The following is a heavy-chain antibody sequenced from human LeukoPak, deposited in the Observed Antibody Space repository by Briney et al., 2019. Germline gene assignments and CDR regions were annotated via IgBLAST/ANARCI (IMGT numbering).Heavy chain of an antibody. V-gene: IGHV3-53*01. CDR2: TYTGGNS. CDR3: ARGGRGSAAVVAPRSFDI. CDR1: GFTFSSYW. D-gene: IGHD3-22*01. Sequence: GGSLRLSCVVSGFTFSSYWMSWVRQAPGKGLEWVSVTYTGGNSYYAGSVQGRFIISRDISKNTLYLQMNNLRAEDSALYYCARGGRGSAAVVAPRSFDIWGQGTMVTVSS. J-gene: IGHJ3*02.